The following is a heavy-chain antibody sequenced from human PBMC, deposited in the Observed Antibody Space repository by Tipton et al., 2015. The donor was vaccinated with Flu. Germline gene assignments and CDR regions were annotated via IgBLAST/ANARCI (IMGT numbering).Heavy chain of an antibody. D-gene: IGHD5-24*01. CDR1: GYSFTAHY. J-gene: IGHJ3*02. CDR2: IDTNDNGT. Sequence: VQLVQSGAELKKPGASVKVSCQGSGYSFTAHYMHWVRQAPGQGLEWMGWIDTNDNGTRYPQKFQGRVSMTRDTSISTVYMELSRLSSDDTAMYYCARDGAGYNGAFDMWGQGTMVTVSS. CDR3: ARDGAGYNGAFDM. V-gene: IGHV1-2*02.